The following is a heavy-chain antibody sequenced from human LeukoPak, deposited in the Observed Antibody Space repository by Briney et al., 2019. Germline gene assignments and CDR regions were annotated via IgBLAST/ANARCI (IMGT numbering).Heavy chain of an antibody. J-gene: IGHJ4*02. D-gene: IGHD1-1*01. CDR3: ARDRDWNDAFDY. Sequence: GGSLRLSCAASGFMFSSSSMNWVRQAPGKGLEWVSSISSSSSYIYYADSVKGRFTISRDNAENSLYLQMNSLRAEDTAVYYCARDRDWNDAFDYWGQGTLVTVSS. V-gene: IGHV3-21*01. CDR2: ISSSSSYI. CDR1: GFMFSSSS.